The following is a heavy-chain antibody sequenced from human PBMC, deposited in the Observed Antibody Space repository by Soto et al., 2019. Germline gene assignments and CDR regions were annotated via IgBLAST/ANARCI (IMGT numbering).Heavy chain of an antibody. CDR1: GGSITTGGSY. D-gene: IGHD2-2*02. CDR2: IYHSGNT. V-gene: IGHV4-31*03. J-gene: IGHJ4*02. CDR3: ARARFQVLYGKPYFDS. Sequence: LSLTCTVSGGSITTGGSYWSWIRQHPGKSLEWIGNIYHSGNTYYNPSLKSRLTISVDTSKNHFSLMVDSVTAADTAVYYCARARFQVLYGKPYFDSWGQGTLVTVSS.